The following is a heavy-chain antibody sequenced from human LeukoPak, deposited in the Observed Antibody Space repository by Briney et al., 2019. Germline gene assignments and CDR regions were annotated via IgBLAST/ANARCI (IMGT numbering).Heavy chain of an antibody. CDR1: GFTFDDYA. V-gene: IGHV3-9*01. CDR2: ISWNSGSI. Sequence: GGSLRLSCAASGFTFDDYAMHWVRQAPGKGLEWASGISWNSGSIGYADSVKGRFTISRDNAKNSLYLQMNSLRAEDTALYYCAKDISLTMSSSWDDWGQGTLVTVSS. J-gene: IGHJ4*02. CDR3: AKDISLTMSSSWDD. D-gene: IGHD6-13*01.